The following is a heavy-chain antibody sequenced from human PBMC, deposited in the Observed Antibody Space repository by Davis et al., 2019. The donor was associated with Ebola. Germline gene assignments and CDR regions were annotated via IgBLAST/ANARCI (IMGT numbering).Heavy chain of an antibody. D-gene: IGHD6-6*01. CDR1: GFTFSSYS. Sequence: GGSLRLSCAASGFTFSSYSMSWVRQAPGKGLEWVANIKQDGSEKYYVDSVKGRFTIARDNAKNSLYLQMNSLRAEDTAVYYGARESPVRAARPASPYWGQGTLVTVSS. CDR2: IKQDGSEK. V-gene: IGHV3-7*03. CDR3: ARESPVRAARPASPY. J-gene: IGHJ4*02.